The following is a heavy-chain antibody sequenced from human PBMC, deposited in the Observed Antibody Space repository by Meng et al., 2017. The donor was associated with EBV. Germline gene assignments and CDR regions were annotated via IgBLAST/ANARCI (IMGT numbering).Heavy chain of an antibody. CDR2: MNPNSGNT. D-gene: IGHD2-15*01. J-gene: IGHJ5*02. Sequence: QLEEAGAEVKKPGASVKVSCKASRYTFTSYDINWVRQATGQGLEWMGWMNPNSGNTGYAQKFQGRVTMTRNTSISTAYMELSSLRSEDTAVYYCARGRGVYCSGGSCYPGWFDPWGQGTLVTVPQ. V-gene: IGHV1-8*01. CDR3: ARGRGVYCSGGSCYPGWFDP. CDR1: RYTFTSYD.